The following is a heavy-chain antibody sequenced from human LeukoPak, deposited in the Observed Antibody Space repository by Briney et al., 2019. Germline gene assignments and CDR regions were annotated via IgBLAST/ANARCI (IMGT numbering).Heavy chain of an antibody. CDR1: GGSISSYY. J-gene: IGHJ5*02. Sequence: SETLSLTCTVSGGSISSYYWSWIRQPPGKGLEWIGYIYYSGSTNYNPSLKSRVTISVDTSKNQFSLKLSSVTAADTAVYYCARGGGALYCSSTSCYRATNWFDPWGQGTLVTVSS. D-gene: IGHD2-2*01. CDR3: ARGGGALYCSSTSCYRATNWFDP. V-gene: IGHV4-59*01. CDR2: IYYSGST.